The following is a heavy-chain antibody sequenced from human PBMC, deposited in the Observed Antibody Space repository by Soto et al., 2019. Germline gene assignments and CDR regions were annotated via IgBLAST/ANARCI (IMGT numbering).Heavy chain of an antibody. CDR1: GFTFSSFA. J-gene: IGHJ5*02. D-gene: IGHD3-3*01. CDR3: AKDPYYDFWSGYYTKAWFDP. V-gene: IGHV3-23*01. Sequence: PGGSLRLSCAASGFTFSSFAMSWVRQAPGKGLEWVSAISGSGGSTFYADSVKGRFTISRDNSKNTLYLQMNSLRAEDTAVYYCAKDPYYDFWSGYYTKAWFDPWGQGTLVTVSS. CDR2: ISGSGGST.